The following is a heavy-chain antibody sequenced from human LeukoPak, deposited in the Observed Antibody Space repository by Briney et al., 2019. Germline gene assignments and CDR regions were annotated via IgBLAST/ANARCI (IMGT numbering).Heavy chain of an antibody. CDR3: AKDRSGSGSYYPDY. CDR2: IGGSGGTT. J-gene: IGHJ4*02. CDR1: GFTFSSYA. Sequence: GGSLRLPCAASGFTFSSYAMTWVRQAPGKGLEWVSAIGGSGGTTYYADSVKGRFTISRDNSKNTLYLQMNSLRAEDTAIYYCAKDRSGSGSYYPDYWGQGTLVTVSS. V-gene: IGHV3-23*01. D-gene: IGHD3-10*01.